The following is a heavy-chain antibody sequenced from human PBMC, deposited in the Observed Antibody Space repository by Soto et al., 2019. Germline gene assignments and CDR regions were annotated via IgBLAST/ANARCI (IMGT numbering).Heavy chain of an antibody. V-gene: IGHV3-30*18. J-gene: IGHJ4*02. CDR1: GFIFINYG. Sequence: GGSLRLSCAASGFIFINYGMHWVRQAPGKGLGWVAVVSYDGRNEYYEDSVKGRFTISRDNPKNTLYLQMNSLRAEDTAVYYCAKEITAAGLDYWGQGTLVTVSS. D-gene: IGHD6-13*01. CDR3: AKEITAAGLDY. CDR2: VSYDGRNE.